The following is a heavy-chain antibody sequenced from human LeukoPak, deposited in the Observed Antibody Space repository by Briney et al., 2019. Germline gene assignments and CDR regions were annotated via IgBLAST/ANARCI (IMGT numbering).Heavy chain of an antibody. V-gene: IGHV3-74*01. CDR3: AKGGGPYHLPTAY. J-gene: IGHJ4*02. Sequence: GGSLRLSCAASGFTFSSYWMHWVRQAPGKGLVWVSRINSDESSTSYADSVKGRFTISRDNAKNTLYLQMNSLRSEDTAVYYCAKGGGPYHLPTAYWGQGTLVTVSS. CDR1: GFTFSSYW. D-gene: IGHD2-2*01. CDR2: INSDESST.